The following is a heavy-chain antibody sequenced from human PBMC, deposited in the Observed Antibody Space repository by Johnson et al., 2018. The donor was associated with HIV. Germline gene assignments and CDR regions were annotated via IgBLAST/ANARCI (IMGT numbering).Heavy chain of an antibody. Sequence: VQLVESGGGLIQPGWSLRLSCAASGFTVSSNYMSWVRQAPGRGLEWVSVIYSGGSTYYADSVKGRFTISRDNSKNTLYLQMNSLRAEDTAVYYCARGVVVVPAASSHAFDIWCQGTMVTVSS. CDR2: IYSGGST. D-gene: IGHD2-2*01. CDR1: GFTVSSNY. CDR3: ARGVVVVPAASSHAFDI. V-gene: IGHV3-53*01. J-gene: IGHJ3*02.